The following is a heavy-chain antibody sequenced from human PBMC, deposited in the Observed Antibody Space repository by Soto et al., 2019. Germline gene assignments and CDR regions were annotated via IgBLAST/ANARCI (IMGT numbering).Heavy chain of an antibody. CDR1: GYTFANYG. V-gene: IGHV1-18*04. CDR2: ISGNNGAT. Sequence: QVQLMQSGNEVKKPGASVTVSCKASGYTFANYGISWVRQAPGQGLEWMGGISGNNGATNYAPRVQDRITMPRDTSTGGASRALRSVRSDDTAVYYCVRHLKYRPVTGNWFDSWGQGSLVTASS. J-gene: IGHJ5*01. CDR3: VRHLKYRPVTGNWFDS. D-gene: IGHD7-27*01.